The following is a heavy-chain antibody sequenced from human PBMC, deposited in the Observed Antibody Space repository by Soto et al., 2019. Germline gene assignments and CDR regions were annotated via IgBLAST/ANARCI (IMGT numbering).Heavy chain of an antibody. CDR3: AKGAQRSVAGTMESFYYYQTMDV. CDR1: GFTFSGYA. J-gene: IGHJ6*02. CDR2: VSYDGSKR. Sequence: QVQLVESGGGVVQPGRSLRLSCAASGFTFSGYAMHWVRQTPGKGLEWVAVVSYDGSKRYYADSVKGRFTISRDNSKNPLHMQMNSLRGEDTAVYYVAKGAQRSVAGTMESFYYYQTMDVWGQGTTVTVSS. V-gene: IGHV3-30*18. D-gene: IGHD6-19*01.